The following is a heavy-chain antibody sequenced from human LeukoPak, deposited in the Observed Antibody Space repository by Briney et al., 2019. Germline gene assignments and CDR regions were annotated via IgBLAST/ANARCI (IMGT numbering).Heavy chain of an antibody. Sequence: GGSLRLSCAASGFTFSSYGMSWVRQAPGKGLEWVSAISGSGGSTYYADSVKGRFTISRDNSKNTLYLQMNSLRAEDTAVYYCAKWEHYYDSNWFDPWGQGTLVTVSS. J-gene: IGHJ5*02. CDR3: AKWEHYYDSNWFDP. CDR1: GFTFSSYG. CDR2: ISGSGGST. D-gene: IGHD3-22*01. V-gene: IGHV3-23*01.